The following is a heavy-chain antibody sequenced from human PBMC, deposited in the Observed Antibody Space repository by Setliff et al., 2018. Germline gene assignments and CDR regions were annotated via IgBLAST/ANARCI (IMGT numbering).Heavy chain of an antibody. V-gene: IGHV3-74*01. J-gene: IGHJ4*02. CDR2: INPDGRST. Sequence: GGSLRLSCAASGFTFSSYWMHWVRQAPGKGLVWVSRINPDGRSTNYADSVKGRFTISRDNAKNSVYLQMNSLRAEDTAVYYCASTQRGTSSECWGQGTLVTVSS. CDR1: GFTFSSYW. D-gene: IGHD6-6*01. CDR3: ASTQRGTSSEC.